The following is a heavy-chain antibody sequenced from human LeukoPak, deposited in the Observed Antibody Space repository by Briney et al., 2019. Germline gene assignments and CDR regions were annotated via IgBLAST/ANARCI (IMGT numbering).Heavy chain of an antibody. V-gene: IGHV1-69*13. CDR3: ARERHCSGGSRYGYMDV. J-gene: IGHJ6*03. CDR2: IIPIFGTA. D-gene: IGHD2-15*01. CDR1: GGTFSSYA. Sequence: SVKVSCKASGGTFSSYAISWVRQAPGQGLEWMGGIIPIFGTANYAQKFQGRVTITADESTSTAYMELSSLRSEDTAVYYCARERHCSGGSRYGYMDVWGKGTTVTVSS.